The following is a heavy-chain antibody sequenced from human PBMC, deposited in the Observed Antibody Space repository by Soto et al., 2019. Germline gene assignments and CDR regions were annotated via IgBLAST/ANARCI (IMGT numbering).Heavy chain of an antibody. CDR3: ARATGIAAAGTPHY. Sequence: EVQLVESGGGLVQPGGSLRLSCAASGFTFSSYWMSWVRQAPGKGLEWVANIKQDGSEKYYVDSVKGRFTISRDNAENTLYLQMNSLRDEDTAVYYCARATGIAAAGTPHYWGQGTLVTVSS. J-gene: IGHJ4*02. V-gene: IGHV3-7*01. D-gene: IGHD6-13*01. CDR2: IKQDGSEK. CDR1: GFTFSSYW.